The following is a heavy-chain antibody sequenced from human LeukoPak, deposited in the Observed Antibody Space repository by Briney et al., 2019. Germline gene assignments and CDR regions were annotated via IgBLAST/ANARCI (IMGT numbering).Heavy chain of an antibody. Sequence: PGGSLRLSCAASGFTFSSYAMSWVRQAPGKGLEWVSAISGSGGSTYYADSVKGRFTISRDNSKNSLYLQMNSLRAEDTAVYYCARDESYGDYFVDYWGQGTLVTVSS. CDR3: ARDESYGDYFVDY. V-gene: IGHV3-23*01. CDR2: ISGSGGST. J-gene: IGHJ4*02. CDR1: GFTFSSYA. D-gene: IGHD4-17*01.